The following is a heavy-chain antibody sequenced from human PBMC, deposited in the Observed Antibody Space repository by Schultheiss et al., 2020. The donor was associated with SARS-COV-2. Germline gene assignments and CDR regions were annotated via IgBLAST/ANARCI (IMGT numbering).Heavy chain of an antibody. CDR1: RDSVSSNSAA. D-gene: IGHD2-15*01. CDR2: TYYRSKWYN. V-gene: IGHV6-1*01. CDR3: ARDGDCSGDKFYSPFDY. J-gene: IGHJ4*02. Sequence: SETLSLTCAISRDSVSSNSAAWNWIRQSPSRGLEWLGRTYYRSKWYNDYAVSVKSRISINPDTSKNQFSLQLNSVTPEDTAVYYCARDGDCSGDKFYSPFDYWGQGTLVTVSS.